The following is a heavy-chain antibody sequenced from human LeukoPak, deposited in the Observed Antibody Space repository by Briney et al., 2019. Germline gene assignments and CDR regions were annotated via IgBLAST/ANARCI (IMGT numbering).Heavy chain of an antibody. CDR2: ISGSGGST. CDR3: AKDSPPVPQDYYDSICYFDY. Sequence: GGSLRLSCSASGFTLSDYVMHWVRQAPGKGLEWVSAISGSGGSTYHADSVKGRFTISRGNSKNTLYLQMNSLRAEDTAVYYCAKDSPPVPQDYYDSICYFDYWGQGTLVTVSS. V-gene: IGHV3-23*01. J-gene: IGHJ4*02. D-gene: IGHD3-22*01. CDR1: GFTLSDYV.